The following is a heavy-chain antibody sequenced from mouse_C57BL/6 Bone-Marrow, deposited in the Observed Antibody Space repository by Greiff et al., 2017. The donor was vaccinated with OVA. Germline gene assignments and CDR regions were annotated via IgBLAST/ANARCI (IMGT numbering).Heavy chain of an antibody. D-gene: IGHD3-2*02. J-gene: IGHJ2*01. CDR1: GYAFSSSW. CDR2: IYPGDGDT. CDR3: ARREGQLRLLDY. Sequence: QVQLKQSGPELVKPGASVKISCKASGYAFSSSWMNWVKQRPGKGLEWIGRIYPGDGDTNYNGKFKGKATLTADKSSSTAYMQLSSLTSEDSAVYFCARREGQLRLLDYWGQGTTLTVSS. V-gene: IGHV1-82*01.